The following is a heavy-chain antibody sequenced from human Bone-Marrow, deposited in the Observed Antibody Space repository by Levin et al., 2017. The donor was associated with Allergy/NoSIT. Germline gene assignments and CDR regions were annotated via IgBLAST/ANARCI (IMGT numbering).Heavy chain of an antibody. Sequence: GGSLRLSCAASGFTFSSYGMHWVRQAPGKGLEWVAVISYDGSNKYYADSVKGRFTISRDNSKNTLYLQMNSLRAEDTAVYYCAKDQYRNYDGGYYYGMDVWGQGTTVTVSS. CDR3: AKDQYRNYDGGYYYGMDV. CDR2: ISYDGSNK. D-gene: IGHD3-3*01. V-gene: IGHV3-30*18. J-gene: IGHJ6*02. CDR1: GFTFSSYG.